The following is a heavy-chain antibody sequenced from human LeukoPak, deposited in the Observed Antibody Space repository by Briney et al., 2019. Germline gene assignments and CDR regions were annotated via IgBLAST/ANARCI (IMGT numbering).Heavy chain of an antibody. D-gene: IGHD2-2*01. CDR1: GFTFSSYA. Sequence: PGGSLRLSCAASGFTFSSYAMSWVRQAPGKGLEWVSAISGSGGSTYYADSVKGRFTISRDNSKNSLYLQMISLRAEDTAVYYCARGRYCGSASCPFFDYWGQGTLVTVSS. J-gene: IGHJ4*02. CDR2: ISGSGGST. V-gene: IGHV3-23*01. CDR3: ARGRYCGSASCPFFDY.